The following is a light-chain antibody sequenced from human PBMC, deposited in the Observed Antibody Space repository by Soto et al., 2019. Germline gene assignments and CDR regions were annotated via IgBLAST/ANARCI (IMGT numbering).Light chain of an antibody. CDR1: QSITNF. J-gene: IGKJ4*01. CDR3: QQTYSTPLA. V-gene: IGKV1-39*01. Sequence: DIQMTQSPSSLSASVGDGVTITCRASQSITNFLNWYQQKPGKAPKLLIYTTSILQSGVPSRFSGSGSGTEFTLTISSLQPEDFATYYCQQTYSTPLAFGGGTKVEI. CDR2: TTS.